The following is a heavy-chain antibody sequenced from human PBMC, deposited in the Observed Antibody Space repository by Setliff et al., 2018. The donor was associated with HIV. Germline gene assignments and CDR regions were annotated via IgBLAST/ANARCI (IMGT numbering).Heavy chain of an antibody. CDR3: TRRQWGTSGYYEFFQQ. J-gene: IGHJ1*01. V-gene: IGHV4-59*11. Sequence: TLSLTCSVSGATISRHFWSWIRQSPGKGLEWIGTIYDSGVTKYNPSLQTRVRVSVDTSKSHLPLSLTSVTPADTAVYYCTRRQWGTSGYYEFFQQWGQGSLVTVSS. D-gene: IGHD3-3*01. CDR2: IYDSGVT. CDR1: GATISRHF.